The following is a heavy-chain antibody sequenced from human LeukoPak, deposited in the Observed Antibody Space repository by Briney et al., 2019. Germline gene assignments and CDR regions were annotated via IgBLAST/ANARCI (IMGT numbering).Heavy chain of an antibody. CDR2: IYYSGST. V-gene: IGHV4-30-4*01. J-gene: IGHJ3*02. Sequence: PSETLSLTCTVSGGSISSGDYYWSWIRQPPGKGLAWIGYIYYSGSTYYNPSLKSRVTISVDTSKNQFSLKLSSVTAADTAVYYCARGGTGSYYAFDIWGQGTMVTVSS. CDR3: ARGGTGSYYAFDI. CDR1: GGSISSGDYY. D-gene: IGHD1-26*01.